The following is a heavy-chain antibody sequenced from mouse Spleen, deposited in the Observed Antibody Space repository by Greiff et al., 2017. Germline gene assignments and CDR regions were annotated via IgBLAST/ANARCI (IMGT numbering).Heavy chain of an antibody. CDR3: ARDSNDAMDY. CDR1: GFTFSDYG. CDR2: ISSGSSTI. J-gene: IGHJ4*01. D-gene: IGHD2-5*01. V-gene: IGHV5-17*01. Sequence: EVKVEESGGGLVKPGGSLKLSCAASGFTFSDYGMHWVRQAPEKGLEWVAYISSGSSTIYYADTVKGRFTISRDNAKNTLFLQMTSLRSEETAMYYSARDSNDAMDYWGQGTSVTVSS.